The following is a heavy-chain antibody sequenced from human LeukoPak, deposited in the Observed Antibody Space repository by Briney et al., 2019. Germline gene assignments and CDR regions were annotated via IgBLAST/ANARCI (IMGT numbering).Heavy chain of an antibody. V-gene: IGHV3-9*01. CDR3: AKDIYGAYKIGKFDY. CDR1: GFTFDDYA. Sequence: GGSLRLSCAASGFTFDDYAMHWVRQAPGKGLEWVTGIRWNSGSIGYADSVKGRFTISRDNAKNSLYLQMNSLRAEDTALYYCAKDIYGAYKIGKFDYWGQGTLVTVSS. D-gene: IGHD2-21*01. CDR2: IRWNSGSI. J-gene: IGHJ4*02.